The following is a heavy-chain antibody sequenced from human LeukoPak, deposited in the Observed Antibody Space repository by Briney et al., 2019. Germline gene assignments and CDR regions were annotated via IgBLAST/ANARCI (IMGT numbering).Heavy chain of an antibody. CDR1: GFTFSGSA. Sequence: GGSLRLSCAASGFTFSGSAMHLVRQASGKGLEWVGRIRSKANSYATAYAASVKGRFTISRDNSKNTLYLQMNSLRAEDTAVYYCAKFPIVVISYFDYWGQGTLVTVSS. J-gene: IGHJ4*02. D-gene: IGHD2/OR15-2a*01. CDR2: IRSKANSYAT. V-gene: IGHV3-73*01. CDR3: AKFPIVVISYFDY.